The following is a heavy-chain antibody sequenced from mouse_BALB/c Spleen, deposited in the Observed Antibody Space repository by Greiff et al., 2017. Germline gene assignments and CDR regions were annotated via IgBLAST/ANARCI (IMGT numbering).Heavy chain of an antibody. J-gene: IGHJ4*01. CDR1: GFNIKDTY. CDR2: IDPANGNT. Sequence: VQLQQSGAELVKPGASVKLSCTASGFNIKDTYMHWVKQRPEQGLEWIGRIDPANGNTKYDPKFQGKATITADTSSNTAYLQLSSLTSEDTAVYYGATAMDYWGQGTSVTVSS. CDR3: ATAMDY. V-gene: IGHV14-3*02.